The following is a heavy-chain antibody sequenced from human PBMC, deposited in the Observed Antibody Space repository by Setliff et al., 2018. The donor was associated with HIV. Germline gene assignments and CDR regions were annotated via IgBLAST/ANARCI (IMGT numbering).Heavy chain of an antibody. V-gene: IGHV3-23*01. CDR2: ISGSGGST. CDR3: ARDRAESYYYYYYYMDV. J-gene: IGHJ6*03. Sequence: GGSLRLSCAASGFTFSSYAMSWVRQAPGKGLEWVSAISGSGGSTYYADSVKGRFTISRDNAKNSLYLQMNSLRAEDTAVYYCARDRAESYYYYYYYMDVWGKGTTVTVSS. CDR1: GFTFSSYA. D-gene: IGHD3-10*01.